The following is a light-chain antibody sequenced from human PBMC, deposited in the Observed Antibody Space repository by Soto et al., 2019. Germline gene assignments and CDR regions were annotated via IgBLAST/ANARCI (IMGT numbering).Light chain of an antibody. J-gene: IGKJ4*01. CDR1: QSVDSY. V-gene: IGKV3D-15*01. CDR3: QPYNNWPLT. CDR2: GAS. Sequence: EIVLTQSPASLSLSPGERATLSCRASQSVDSYLVWYQQKPGQAPRLLIFGASNRATGIPARFSGSGSGTEFTLTINSLQSEDFAVYYCQPYNNWPLTFGGGTKVDIK.